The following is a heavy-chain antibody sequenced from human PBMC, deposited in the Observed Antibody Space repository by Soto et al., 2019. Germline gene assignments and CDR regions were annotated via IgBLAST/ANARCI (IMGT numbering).Heavy chain of an antibody. J-gene: IGHJ3*02. Sequence: PGGSLRLSCAASGFTFSSYSMNWVRQAPGKGLEWVSSISSSSSYIYYADSVKGRFTISRDNAKNSLYLQMNSLRAEDTAVYYCARARPQYDYVGGSYRENGFDIWGQGTMVTVSS. CDR1: GFTFSSYS. CDR3: ARARPQYDYVGGSYRENGFDI. CDR2: ISSSSSYI. D-gene: IGHD3-16*02. V-gene: IGHV3-21*01.